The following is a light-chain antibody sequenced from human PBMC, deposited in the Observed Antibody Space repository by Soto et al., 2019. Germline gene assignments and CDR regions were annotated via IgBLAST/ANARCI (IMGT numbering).Light chain of an antibody. CDR2: DAS. CDR1: QSISTY. CDR3: QQYESYSPWT. Sequence: DIQMTQSPSSLPASVGDRVTITCRASQSISTYVNWYQQKAGKAPKLLIYDASSLYSGVPSRFSGSGSGTDFTLTISKLQPDDFATYYCQQYESYSPWTFGQGTKVDIK. V-gene: IGKV1-5*01. J-gene: IGKJ1*01.